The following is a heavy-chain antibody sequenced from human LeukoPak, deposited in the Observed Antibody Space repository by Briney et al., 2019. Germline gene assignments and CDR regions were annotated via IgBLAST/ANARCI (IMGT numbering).Heavy chain of an antibody. CDR3: ARHGNIVILPTTSKAFDV. Sequence: SETLSLTCTVSGGSISSYYWGWIRQPPGKGLEWIASIYYSGDAYYNPSLKSRVTTSVDTSKSQFSLRLSSVTAADTAVYYCARHGNIVILPTTSKAFDVWGQGTMVTVSS. D-gene: IGHD2/OR15-2a*01. J-gene: IGHJ3*01. CDR2: IYYSGDA. CDR1: GGSISSYY. V-gene: IGHV4-39*01.